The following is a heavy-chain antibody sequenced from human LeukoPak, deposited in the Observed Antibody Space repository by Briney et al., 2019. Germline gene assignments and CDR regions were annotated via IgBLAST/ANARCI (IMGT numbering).Heavy chain of an antibody. Sequence: RGSLRLSCAASGFTFSSYSMNWVRQAPGKGLEWVSSISSSSSYIYYADSVKGRFTISRDNAKNSLYLQMNSLRAEDTAVYYCARDISSYYYDSSGYSFDYWGQGTLVTVSS. D-gene: IGHD3-22*01. CDR1: GFTFSSYS. V-gene: IGHV3-21*01. CDR3: ARDISSYYYDSSGYSFDY. CDR2: ISSSSSYI. J-gene: IGHJ4*02.